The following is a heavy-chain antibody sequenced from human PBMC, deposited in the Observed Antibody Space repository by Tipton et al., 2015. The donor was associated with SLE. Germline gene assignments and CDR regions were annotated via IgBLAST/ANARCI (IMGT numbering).Heavy chain of an antibody. J-gene: IGHJ5*02. CDR1: GGSISSSY. CDR3: ARQTGTWWFDP. CDR2: MYYSGST. D-gene: IGHD3-9*01. Sequence: TLSLTCTVSGGSISSSYWSWIRQPPGKGLEWIGSMYYSGSTHYNPSLKSRVTISVDTSKNQFSLKLTSVTAADTAVYYCARQTGTWWFDPWGQGTLVTVSS. V-gene: IGHV4-59*08.